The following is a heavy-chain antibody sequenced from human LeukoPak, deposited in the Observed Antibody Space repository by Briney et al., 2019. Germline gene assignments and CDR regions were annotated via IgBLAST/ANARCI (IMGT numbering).Heavy chain of an antibody. CDR1: GYTFTGYY. V-gene: IGHV1-2*02. J-gene: IGHJ6*03. Sequence: ASVKVSCKASGYTFTGYYMHWVRQAPGQGLEWMGWINLNSGGTNYAQKFQGRVTMTRDTSISTAYMELSRLRSDDTAVYYCARAMVRGVEPYYYYYMDVWGKGTTVTISS. D-gene: IGHD3-10*01. CDR2: INLNSGGT. CDR3: ARAMVRGVEPYYYYYMDV.